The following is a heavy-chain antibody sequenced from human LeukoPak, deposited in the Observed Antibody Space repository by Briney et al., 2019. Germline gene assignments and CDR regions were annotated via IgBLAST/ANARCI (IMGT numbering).Heavy chain of an antibody. CDR3: ARGTIYYYDSSGYYELDY. CDR2: IIPILGIA. J-gene: IGHJ4*02. V-gene: IGHV1-69*04. CDR1: GGTFSSYA. Sequence: SVKVSCKASGGTFSSYAISWVRQAPGQGLEWMGRIIPILGIANYAQKFQGRVTITADKSTSTAYMELSSLRSEDTAVYYCARGTIYYYDSSGYYELDYWGQGTLVTVSS. D-gene: IGHD3-22*01.